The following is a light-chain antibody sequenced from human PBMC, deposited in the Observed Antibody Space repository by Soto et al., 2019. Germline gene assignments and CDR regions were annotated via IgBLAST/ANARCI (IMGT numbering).Light chain of an antibody. J-gene: IGLJ1*01. CDR2: EVT. V-gene: IGLV2-14*01. Sequence: QSALTQPASVSGSPGQSITISCTGTSSDIGAYDYVSWYQQYPGRVPKLLIHEVTNRPSGVSDRFSGSKSGNTASLTISGLQAEDEALYYCSSYTSTTTVRFVFGTGTKVTVL. CDR3: SSYTSTTTVRFV. CDR1: SSDIGAYDY.